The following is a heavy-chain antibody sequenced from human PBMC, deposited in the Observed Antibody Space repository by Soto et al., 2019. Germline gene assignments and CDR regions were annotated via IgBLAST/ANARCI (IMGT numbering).Heavy chain of an antibody. V-gene: IGHV3-30*18. CDR1: GFTFSSYG. J-gene: IGHJ6*03. Sequence: GGSLRLSCAASGFTFSSYGMHWARQAPGKGLEWVAVISYDGSNIYYADSVKGRFTISRDNSKNTLYLQMNSLRAEDTAVYYCAKDSSGSTYYYYYMDVWGKGTTVTVSS. D-gene: IGHD6-19*01. CDR2: ISYDGSNI. CDR3: AKDSSGSTYYYYYMDV.